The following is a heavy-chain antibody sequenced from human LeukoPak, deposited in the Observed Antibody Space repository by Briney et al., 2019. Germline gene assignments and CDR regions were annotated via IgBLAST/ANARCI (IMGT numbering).Heavy chain of an antibody. J-gene: IGHJ4*02. V-gene: IGHV7-4-1*01. D-gene: IGHD3-22*01. CDR2: INTNTGNP. CDR3: ARNNYYDGVGDFDY. CDR1: GYTFTSYY. Sequence: ASVKVSCKASGYTFTSYYMHWVRQAPGQGLEWMGWINTNTGNPTYAQGFTGRFVFSLDTSVSTAYLQIGSLKAEDTAVYYCARNNYYDGVGDFDYWGQGTLVTVSS.